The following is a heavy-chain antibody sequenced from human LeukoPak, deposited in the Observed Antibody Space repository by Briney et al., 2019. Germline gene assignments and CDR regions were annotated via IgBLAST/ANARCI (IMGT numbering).Heavy chain of an antibody. V-gene: IGHV3-23*01. D-gene: IGHD4-23*01. CDR3: AKDQYGGNPQYYFDY. CDR2: ISGSGGNT. Sequence: PGGSLRLSCAASGFTFSSYAMSWVRQAPGKGLDWASAISGSGGNTYYADSVKGRFTISRDNSKNTLYLQMNSLRAEDTAVYYCAKDQYGGNPQYYFDYWGQGTLVTVSS. CDR1: GFTFSSYA. J-gene: IGHJ4*02.